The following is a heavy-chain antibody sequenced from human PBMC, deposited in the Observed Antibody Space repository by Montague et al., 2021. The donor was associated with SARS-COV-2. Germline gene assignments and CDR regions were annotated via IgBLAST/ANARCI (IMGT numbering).Heavy chain of an antibody. D-gene: IGHD5-18*01. CDR3: ARLSWIPTAEPLTFDS. CDR2: IFYKGST. V-gene: IGHV4-39*01. CDR1: GGSISNSNYY. Sequence: SETLSLTCSVSGGSISNSNYYWVWIRQPPGKGLEWIGRIFYKGSTYYNPYFKSRLTLSVDTSKNQFSLRLRSVTAADTAVYFCARLSWIPTAEPLTFDSWGQGALVTISS. J-gene: IGHJ4*02.